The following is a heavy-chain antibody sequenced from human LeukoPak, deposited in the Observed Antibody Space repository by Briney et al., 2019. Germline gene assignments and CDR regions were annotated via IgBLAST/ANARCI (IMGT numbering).Heavy chain of an antibody. Sequence: SETLSLTCTVSGGSIRNYYWSWIRQPPGKGLEWIGYIYYSGSTNYNPSLKSRVTISVDTSKNQFSLKLSSVTAADTAVYYCARDKVGLRYFDWLSDYWGQGTLVTVSS. D-gene: IGHD3-9*01. CDR3: ARDKVGLRYFDWLSDY. CDR2: IYYSGST. J-gene: IGHJ4*02. V-gene: IGHV4-59*01. CDR1: GGSIRNYY.